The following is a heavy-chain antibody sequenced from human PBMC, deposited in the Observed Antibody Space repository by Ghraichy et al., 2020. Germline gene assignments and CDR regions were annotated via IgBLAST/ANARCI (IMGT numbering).Heavy chain of an antibody. V-gene: IGHV3-48*01. CDR2: ISGASGTK. CDR3: ARPKDPLTVVGERISYYGMDV. J-gene: IGHJ6*02. CDR1: GFIFSGFG. Sequence: GESLNISCAASGFIFSGFGMNWVRQTPGKGLEWISFISGASGTKYYADSVKGRFTISRDNARNSVYLQMNSLRAEDTAVYYCARPKDPLTVVGERISYYGMDVWGQGTTVTVSS. D-gene: IGHD3-10*01.